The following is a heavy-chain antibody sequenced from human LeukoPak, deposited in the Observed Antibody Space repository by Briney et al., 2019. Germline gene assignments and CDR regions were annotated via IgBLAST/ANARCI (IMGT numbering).Heavy chain of an antibody. CDR1: GFSFSTYD. CDR2: ISSSRSDYR. D-gene: IGHD1-1*01. J-gene: IGHJ5*02. CDR3: ARGGRNDLRSWFDP. Sequence: GGSLRLSCAASGFSFSTYDMIWIRQAPGKGLEWVSHISSSRSDYRRYAESVRGRSTISRDNAKNSVYLEMNGLTKNDTAVYYCARGGRNDLRSWFDPWGQGTVVTVSS. V-gene: IGHV3-11*06.